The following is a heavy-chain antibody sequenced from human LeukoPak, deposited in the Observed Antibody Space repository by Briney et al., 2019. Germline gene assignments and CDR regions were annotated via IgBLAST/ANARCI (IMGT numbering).Heavy chain of an antibody. Sequence: GGSLRLSCAASGFTFSSYAMSWVRQAPGKGLEWVSAISGSGGSTYYADSVKGRFTISRDNSKNTLYLQMNSLRAEDTAVYYCAKGPDYYDSSADAFDIWAKGQWSPSPQ. D-gene: IGHD3-22*01. CDR1: GFTFSSYA. J-gene: IGHJ3*02. CDR2: ISGSGGST. V-gene: IGHV3-23*01. CDR3: AKGPDYYDSSADAFDI.